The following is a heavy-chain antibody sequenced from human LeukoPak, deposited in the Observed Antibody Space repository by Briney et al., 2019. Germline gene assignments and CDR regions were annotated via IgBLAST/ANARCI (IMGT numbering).Heavy chain of an antibody. CDR2: IYYSGST. Sequence: SETLSLTCTVSGGSISSSSYYWGWIRQPPGKGLEWIGSIYYSGSTYYNPSLKSRVTISVDTSKNQFSLKLSSVTAADTAVYYCARGAAAGTGLDYWGQGTLVTVSS. CDR1: GGSISSSSYY. J-gene: IGHJ4*02. D-gene: IGHD6-13*01. CDR3: ARGAAAGTGLDY. V-gene: IGHV4-39*07.